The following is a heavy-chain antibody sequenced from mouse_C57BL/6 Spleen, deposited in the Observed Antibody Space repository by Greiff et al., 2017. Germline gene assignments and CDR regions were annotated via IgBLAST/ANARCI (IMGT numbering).Heavy chain of an antibody. CDR3: ARCADGYYFDY. D-gene: IGHD2-3*01. J-gene: IGHJ2*01. V-gene: IGHV1-18*01. CDR2: ITPNNGGT. Sequence: VQLQQSGPELVKPGASVKIPCKASGYTFTDYNMDWVKQSHGKSLEWIGDITPNNGGTIYNQKFKGKATLTVDKSSSTAYMELRGLPSEDTAVYYCARCADGYYFDYWGQGTTLTVSS. CDR1: GYTFTDYN.